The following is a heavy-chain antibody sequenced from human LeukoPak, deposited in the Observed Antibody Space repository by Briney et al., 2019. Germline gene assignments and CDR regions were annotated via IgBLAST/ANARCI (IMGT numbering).Heavy chain of an antibody. D-gene: IGHD3-22*01. J-gene: IGHJ4*02. Sequence: KNGESLKISCKGSGYSFTSYWIGWVRQMPGKGLEWMGIIYPGDSGTRYSPSFQGQVTISADKSISTAYLQWSSLKASDTAMYYCARLRYYYDSSGYYYNYFDYWGQGTLVTVSS. CDR3: ARLRYYYDSSGYYYNYFDY. CDR1: GYSFTSYW. CDR2: IYPGDSGT. V-gene: IGHV5-51*01.